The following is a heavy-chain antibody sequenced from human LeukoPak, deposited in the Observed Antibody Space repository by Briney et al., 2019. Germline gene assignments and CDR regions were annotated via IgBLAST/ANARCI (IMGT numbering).Heavy chain of an antibody. V-gene: IGHV3-30*02. Sequence: PGGSLRLSCAASGFTFSSYGMHWVRQAPGKGLEWVAFIRYDGSNKYYADSVKGRFTISRDNSKNTLSLQMNSLRTEDTAVYYCAKSYSSGWAYYFDYWGQGTLVTV. D-gene: IGHD6-19*01. J-gene: IGHJ4*02. CDR1: GFTFSSYG. CDR3: AKSYSSGWAYYFDY. CDR2: IRYDGSNK.